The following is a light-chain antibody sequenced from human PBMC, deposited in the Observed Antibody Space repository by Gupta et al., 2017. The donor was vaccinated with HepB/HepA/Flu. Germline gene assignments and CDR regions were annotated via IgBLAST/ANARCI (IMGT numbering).Light chain of an antibody. V-gene: IGKV4-1*01. CDR3: QQYYGVPLT. CDR2: WAS. CDR1: QSVIYSSNQKNH. J-gene: IGKJ4*01. Sequence: DIVMTQSPDSLAPSLGERATITCKSSQSVIYSSNQKNHLAWYQQKPGQPPKLLIYWASTRESGVPDRFSGSGSGTDFTLTISSLQAEDVALYFCQQYYGVPLTFGGGTKVEI.